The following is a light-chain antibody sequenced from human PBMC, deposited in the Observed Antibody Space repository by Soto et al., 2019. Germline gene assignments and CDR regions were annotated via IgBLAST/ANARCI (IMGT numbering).Light chain of an antibody. CDR3: QQYGSSPRS. CDR2: GAS. J-gene: IGKJ1*01. CDR1: QSVSSTY. Sequence: EIVLTHSPGTLSLSPGERATLSCRASQSVSSTYLAWYQHKLGQAPRLLIYGASSKASGIPDRFSGSGSGTDFTLTISRLEPEDFAVYYCQQYGSSPRSFGQGTKVAIK. V-gene: IGKV3-20*01.